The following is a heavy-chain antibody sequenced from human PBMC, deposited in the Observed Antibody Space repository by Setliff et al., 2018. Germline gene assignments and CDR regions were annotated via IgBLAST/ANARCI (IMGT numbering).Heavy chain of an antibody. Sequence: SETLSLTCAVYGGSFSGYYWSWIRQPPGKGLEWIGEINRSGSTNYNPSLKSRVTISVDTSKNQFSLKLSSVTAADTAVYYCARRMNRYYYYYMDVWGKGTTVTVSS. CDR1: GGSFSGYY. CDR2: INRSGST. D-gene: IGHD2-15*01. J-gene: IGHJ6*03. V-gene: IGHV4-34*01. CDR3: ARRMNRYYYYYMDV.